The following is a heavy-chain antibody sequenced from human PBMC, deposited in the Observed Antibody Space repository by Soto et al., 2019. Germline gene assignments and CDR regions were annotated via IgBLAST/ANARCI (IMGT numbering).Heavy chain of an antibody. Sequence: QITLKESGPTLVKPTQTLTLTCTFSGFSLSTSKVGVGWIRQPPGRALEWLALIYWDDVKDYSPSLKSRLTITKDTSTHQVVLTMTNMDPVDTATYYCPNRLPSGSYQFWGQGTLVTVSS. CDR3: PNRLPSGSYQF. J-gene: IGHJ4*02. D-gene: IGHD1-26*01. CDR2: IYWDDVK. CDR1: GFSLSTSKVG. V-gene: IGHV2-5*02.